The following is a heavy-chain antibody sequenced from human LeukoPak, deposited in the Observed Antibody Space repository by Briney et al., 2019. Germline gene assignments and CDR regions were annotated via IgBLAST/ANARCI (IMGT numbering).Heavy chain of an antibody. CDR1: GYTFTSYG. CDR2: ISAYNGNT. Sequence: VASVKVSCKASGYTFTSYGISWVRQAPGQGLEWMGWISAYNGNTNYAQKLQGRVTMTTDTSTSTAYMELRSLRSDDTAVYYCARRPYDYDILTGYYTTVGLDIWGQGTMVTVSS. V-gene: IGHV1-18*01. CDR3: ARRPYDYDILTGYYTTVGLDI. D-gene: IGHD3-9*01. J-gene: IGHJ3*02.